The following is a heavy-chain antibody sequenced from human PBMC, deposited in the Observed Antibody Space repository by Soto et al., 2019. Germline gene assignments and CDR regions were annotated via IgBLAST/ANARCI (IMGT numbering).Heavy chain of an antibody. CDR1: GGYISSGGYS. D-gene: IGHD6-19*01. J-gene: IGHJ5*02. CDR3: ARALIAVASINWFDP. V-gene: IGHV4-30-2*01. CDR2: INHSGST. Sequence: PSETLSLTSAVSGGYISSGGYSWSWIRQQPGKGLEWIGEINHSGSTNYNPSLKSRVTISVDTSKNQFSLKLSSVTAADTAVYYCARALIAVASINWFDPWGQGTLITVSS.